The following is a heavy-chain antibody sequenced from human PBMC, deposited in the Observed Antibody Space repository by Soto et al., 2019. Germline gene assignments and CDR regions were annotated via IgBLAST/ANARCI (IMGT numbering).Heavy chain of an antibody. CDR2: IIPILGIA. CDR1: GGTFSSYT. Sequence: QVQLVQSGAEVKKPGSSVKVSCKASGGTFSSYTISWVRQAPGQGLEWMGRIIPILGIANYAQKFQGRVTITADKSTSTAYMELSSLRSEDTDVYYCAREGGSYSGRQHPFDYWGQGTLVTVSS. CDR3: AREGGSYSGRQHPFDY. V-gene: IGHV1-69*08. J-gene: IGHJ4*02. D-gene: IGHD1-26*01.